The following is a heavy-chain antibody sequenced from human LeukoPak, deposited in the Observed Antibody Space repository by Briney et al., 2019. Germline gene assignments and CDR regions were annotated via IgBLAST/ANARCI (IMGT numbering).Heavy chain of an antibody. CDR1: GFTFSSYA. J-gene: IGHJ4*02. D-gene: IGHD6-13*01. CDR2: ISGSGRST. V-gene: IGHV3-23*01. CDR3: ARDLETEGIAAPLDY. Sequence: GGSLRLSCAASGFTFSSYAMSWVRQAPGKGLEWVSAISGSGRSTYYADSVKGRFTISRDNSKNTLYLQMSSLRAEDTAVYYCARDLETEGIAAPLDYWGQGTLVTVSS.